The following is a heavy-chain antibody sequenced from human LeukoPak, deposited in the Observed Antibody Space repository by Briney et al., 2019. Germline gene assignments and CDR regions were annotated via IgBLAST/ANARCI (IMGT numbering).Heavy chain of an antibody. CDR1: GFTFSDHY. J-gene: IGHJ3*01. CDR2: TRNKANSYTT. D-gene: IGHD1-14*01. CDR3: ARAVGNGFDF. V-gene: IGHV3-72*01. Sequence: GGSLRLSCAASGFTFSDHYMDWVRQALGKGLEWVGRTRNKANSYTTEYAASVKGRFTISRDDSKNSLYLQMNSLKTEDTAVYYCARAVGNGFDFWGQGTMVTVSS.